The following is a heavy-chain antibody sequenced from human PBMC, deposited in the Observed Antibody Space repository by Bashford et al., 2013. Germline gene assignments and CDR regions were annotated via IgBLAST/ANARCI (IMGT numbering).Heavy chain of an antibody. CDR2: IIPLFGTA. J-gene: IGHJ4*02. Sequence: SVKVSCKASGGIFSSYDISWVRQAPGQGLEWMGGIIPLFGTANYAQNFQGRVTITADESTSTAYMEVTSLTSEDTAVYYCARGSADGDQPSKPFDYWGQGTLVTVSS. CDR1: GGIFSSYD. CDR3: ARGSADGDQPSKPFDY. D-gene: IGHD2-21*02. V-gene: IGHV1-69*13.